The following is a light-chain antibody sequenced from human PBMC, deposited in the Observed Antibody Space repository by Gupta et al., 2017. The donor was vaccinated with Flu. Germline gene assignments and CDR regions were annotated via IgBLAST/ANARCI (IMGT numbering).Light chain of an antibody. CDR2: RNN. Sequence: RVTISCSGSSSNIGNNYVYWYQQLSGTAPKLLIYRNNQRPSGVPDRFSGSKSGTSASLAISGLRSDDEADYYCATWDDSLSGQVFGGGTKLTVL. CDR1: SSNIGNNY. V-gene: IGLV1-47*01. J-gene: IGLJ3*02. CDR3: ATWDDSLSGQV.